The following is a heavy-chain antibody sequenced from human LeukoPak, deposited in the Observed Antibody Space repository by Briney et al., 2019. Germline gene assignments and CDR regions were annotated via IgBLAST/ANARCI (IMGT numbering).Heavy chain of an antibody. CDR1: GFTFSSYA. CDR3: AKGSIGYYYDSSGYYHPLYYFDY. Sequence: GGSLRLSCAASGFTFSSYAMSWVRQAPGKGLEWVSAISGSGGSTYYADSVKGRFTISRDNSKNTLYLQMNSLRAEDTAVYYCAKGSIGYYYDSSGYYHPLYYFDYWGQGTLVTVSS. J-gene: IGHJ4*02. CDR2: ISGSGGST. V-gene: IGHV3-23*01. D-gene: IGHD3-22*01.